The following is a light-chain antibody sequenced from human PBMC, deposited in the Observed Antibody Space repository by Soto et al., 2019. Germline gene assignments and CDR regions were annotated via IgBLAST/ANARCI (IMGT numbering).Light chain of an antibody. CDR2: EVS. CDR3: SSYTGSNNFVV. J-gene: IGLJ2*01. Sequence: QSALTQSPSASGSPGQSVTISCTGTSSDVGGYNYVSWYQHHPGKAPKLMIYEVSKRPSGVPDRFSGSKSGNTASLTVSGLQAEDEADYYCSSYTGSNNFVVFGGGTKLPVL. CDR1: SSDVGGYNY. V-gene: IGLV2-8*01.